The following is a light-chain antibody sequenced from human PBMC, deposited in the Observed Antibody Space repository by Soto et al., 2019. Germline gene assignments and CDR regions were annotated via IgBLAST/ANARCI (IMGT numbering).Light chain of an antibody. Sequence: IMLTQSPCTLSLSPGERATLSCRASQSVTNNYLAWYQQKPGQAPRLLIYGASSRATGIPDRFSGSGSGTDFALTISRLEPEDFAVYYCQQYGISPRTFGQGTKVDIK. CDR1: QSVTNNY. CDR3: QQYGISPRT. CDR2: GAS. J-gene: IGKJ1*01. V-gene: IGKV3-20*01.